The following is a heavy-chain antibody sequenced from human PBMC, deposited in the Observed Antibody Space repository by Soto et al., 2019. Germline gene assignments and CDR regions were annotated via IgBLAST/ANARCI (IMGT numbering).Heavy chain of an antibody. V-gene: IGHV1-69*02. CDR3: ARSDILNWFDP. Sequence: SVKVSCKASGGTFSSYTISWVRQAPGQGLEWMGRIIPILGIANYAQKFQGRVTITADKSTSTAYMELSSLRSEDTAVYYCARSDILNWFDPWGQGTLVTVSS. D-gene: IGHD3-9*01. CDR2: IIPILGIA. CDR1: GGTFSSYT. J-gene: IGHJ5*02.